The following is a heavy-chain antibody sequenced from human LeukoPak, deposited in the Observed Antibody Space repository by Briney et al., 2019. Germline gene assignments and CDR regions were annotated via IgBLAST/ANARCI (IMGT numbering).Heavy chain of an antibody. CDR2: IDWDDDK. CDR3: ARIVGLRYFDWPQGGTDYDAFDI. V-gene: IGHV2-70*11. D-gene: IGHD3-9*01. Sequence: SGPTLVKPTQTLTLTCTFSGFSLSTSGMCVSWIRQPPGKALEWLARIDWDDDKYYSTSLKTRLTISKDTSKNQVVLTMTNMDPVDTATYYCARIVGLRYFDWPQGGTDYDAFDIWGQGTMVTVSS. J-gene: IGHJ3*02. CDR1: GFSLSTSGMC.